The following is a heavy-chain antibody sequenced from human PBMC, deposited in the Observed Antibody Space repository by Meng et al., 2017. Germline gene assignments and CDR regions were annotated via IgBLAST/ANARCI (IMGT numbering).Heavy chain of an antibody. J-gene: IGHJ4*02. V-gene: IGHV2-5*02. Sequence: SGPTLVKPTQTLTLTCTFSGFSLSTSGGGVGWIRQPPGKALEWLALIYWDDDKRYCPSLKSRLTITKDTSKNQVVLTMTNMDPVDTATYYCAHRREIGDGQWLVPYYFDYWGQGTLVTVSS. D-gene: IGHD6-19*01. CDR2: IYWDDDK. CDR1: GFSLSTSGGG. CDR3: AHRREIGDGQWLVPYYFDY.